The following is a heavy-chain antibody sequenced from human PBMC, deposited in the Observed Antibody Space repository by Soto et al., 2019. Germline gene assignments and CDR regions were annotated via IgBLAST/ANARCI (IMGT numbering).Heavy chain of an antibody. J-gene: IGHJ6*02. CDR1: GFTVSSNY. D-gene: IGHD3-10*01. Sequence: GGSLRLSCAASGFTVSSNYMSWVRQAPGKGLEWVSVIYSGGSTYYADSVKGRFTISRDNSKNTLYLQMNSLRAEDTAVYYCARDRYYCSWSTDYYYYCGMDGWGQGTTVTVAS. V-gene: IGHV3-53*01. CDR2: IYSGGST. CDR3: ARDRYYCSWSTDYYYYCGMDG.